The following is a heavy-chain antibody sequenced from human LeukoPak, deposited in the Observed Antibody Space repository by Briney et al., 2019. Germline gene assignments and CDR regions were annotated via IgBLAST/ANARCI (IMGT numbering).Heavy chain of an antibody. CDR2: ISDDGRNQ. Sequence: PGGSLRLSCAASGFSFDSYALHWVRQAPGKGLEWMALISDDGRNQYYADSVKGRFTISRDNSKNTLYLQLNSLRTEDTAVYYCARDDGGNSGTLVDYWGQGTLVTVSS. CDR1: GFSFDSYA. J-gene: IGHJ4*02. D-gene: IGHD1-26*01. CDR3: ARDDGGNSGTLVDY. V-gene: IGHV3-30*04.